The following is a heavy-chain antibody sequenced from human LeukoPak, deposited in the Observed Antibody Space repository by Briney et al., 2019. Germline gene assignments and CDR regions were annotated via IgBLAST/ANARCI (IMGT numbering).Heavy chain of an antibody. CDR2: INHSGST. Sequence: SETLSLTCAVYGGSFSGYYWSWIRQPPGKGLEWIGEINHSGSTNYNPSLKSRVTISVDTSKNQFSLKLSSATAADTAVYYCARRDYYDSSGFGNWGQGTLVTVSS. D-gene: IGHD3-22*01. J-gene: IGHJ4*02. V-gene: IGHV4-34*01. CDR1: GGSFSGYY. CDR3: ARRDYYDSSGFGN.